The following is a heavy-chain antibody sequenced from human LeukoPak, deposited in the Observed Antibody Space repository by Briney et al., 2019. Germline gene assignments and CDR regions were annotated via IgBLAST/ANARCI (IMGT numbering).Heavy chain of an antibody. Sequence: ASVKVSCKASGYTFTSYDINWVLQATGQGLEWMGWMNPNSGNTGYAQKFQGRVTITRNTSISTAYMELSSLRSEDTAVYYCARAGVRGVITGNWFDPWGQGTLVTVSS. CDR2: MNPNSGNT. J-gene: IGHJ5*02. D-gene: IGHD3-10*01. CDR1: GYTFTSYD. V-gene: IGHV1-8*03. CDR3: ARAGVRGVITGNWFDP.